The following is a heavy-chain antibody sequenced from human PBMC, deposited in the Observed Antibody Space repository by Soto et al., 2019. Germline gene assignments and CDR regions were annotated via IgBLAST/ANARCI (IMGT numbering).Heavy chain of an antibody. J-gene: IGHJ5*02. V-gene: IGHV6-1*01. Sequence: SXTGSLTCSISADSVSSNSSAWNWIRQSPSRGLEWLGRTYYRSKWYNDYAVSVKSRITINPDTSKKQFSLQLNSVTPEDTAVYYCARESSGWEQRTENWFDPWGQGTLVTGSS. CDR1: ADSVSSNSSA. D-gene: IGHD6-19*01. CDR3: ARESSGWEQRTENWFDP. CDR2: TYYRSKWYN.